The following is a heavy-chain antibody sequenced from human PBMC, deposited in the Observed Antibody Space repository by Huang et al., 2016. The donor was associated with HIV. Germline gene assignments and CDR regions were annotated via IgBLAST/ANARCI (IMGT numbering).Heavy chain of an antibody. Sequence: EVQLVESGGGLVQPGGSLRLSCTASGFTFSSYWMSWGRQAPGKGLEWVANIKQDGSEKYYVDSVKGRFSISRDNAKNSLYLQMNSLRAEDTAVYYCARRLRYYYGSGRTSGYFDYWGQGTLVTVSS. CDR2: IKQDGSEK. CDR1: GFTFSSYW. D-gene: IGHD3-10*01. J-gene: IGHJ4*02. CDR3: ARRLRYYYGSGRTSGYFDY. V-gene: IGHV3-7*01.